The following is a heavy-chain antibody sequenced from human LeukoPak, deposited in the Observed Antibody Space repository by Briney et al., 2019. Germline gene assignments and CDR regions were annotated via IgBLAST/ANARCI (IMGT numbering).Heavy chain of an antibody. D-gene: IGHD3-10*01. CDR1: GYTFTGYY. CDR3: AREFRAMVRGVIIAPLGY. Sequence: ASVKVSCKASGYTFTGYYMHWVRQATGQGLEWMGWINPNSGGTNYAQKFQGRDTMTRDTSISTAYMELSRLRSDDTAVYYCAREFRAMVRGVIIAPLGYWGQGTLVTVSS. CDR2: INPNSGGT. J-gene: IGHJ4*02. V-gene: IGHV1-2*02.